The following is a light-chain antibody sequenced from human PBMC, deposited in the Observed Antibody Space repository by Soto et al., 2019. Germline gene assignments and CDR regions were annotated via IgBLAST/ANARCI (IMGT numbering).Light chain of an antibody. V-gene: IGKV3D-15*01. Sequence: EIVMTQSPATLSVSPGETVTLSCRASQSVNSNLAWYQQKPGQAPRLLIYHASTRATGIPARFSGSGSGTEFTLTINSLQSEDFAIFYCQQFNNWPPITFGGGTKVEIK. J-gene: IGKJ4*01. CDR1: QSVNSN. CDR3: QQFNNWPPIT. CDR2: HAS.